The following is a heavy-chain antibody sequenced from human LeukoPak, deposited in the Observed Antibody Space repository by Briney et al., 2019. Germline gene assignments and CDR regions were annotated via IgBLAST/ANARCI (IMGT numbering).Heavy chain of an antibody. V-gene: IGHV5-51*01. CDR3: ASSQYSGYEESGWFDP. J-gene: IGHJ5*02. Sequence: GESLKIYCKGSGYSFTSYWIGWVRQVPGKGLEWMGIIYPGDSDTRYSPSFQGQVTISADKSISTAYLQWSSLKASDTAMYYCASSQYSGYEESGWFDPWGQGTLVTVSS. CDR1: GYSFTSYW. D-gene: IGHD5-12*01. CDR2: IYPGDSDT.